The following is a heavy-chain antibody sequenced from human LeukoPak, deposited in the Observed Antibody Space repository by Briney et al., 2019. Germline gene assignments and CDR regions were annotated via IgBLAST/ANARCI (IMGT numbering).Heavy chain of an antibody. CDR1: GGSISSYY. Sequence: SETLSLTCTVSGGSISSYYWSWIRQPPGKGLEWIGYIYYSGSTNYNPSLKSRVTISVDTSKNQFSLKLSSVTAADTAVYYCARLGLWFGEMGGWFDPWGQGTLVTVSS. CDR3: ARLGLWFGEMGGWFDP. J-gene: IGHJ5*02. D-gene: IGHD3-10*01. CDR2: IYYSGST. V-gene: IGHV4-59*12.